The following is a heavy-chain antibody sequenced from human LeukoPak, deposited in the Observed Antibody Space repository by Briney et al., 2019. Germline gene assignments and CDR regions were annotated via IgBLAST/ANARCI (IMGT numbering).Heavy chain of an antibody. J-gene: IGHJ4*02. CDR1: GHSFTSYW. Sequence: PGESLKISCKGSGHSFTSYWIGWVRQMPGKGLEWMGIIYPGDSDTRYSPSFQGQVTISADKSISTAYLQWSSLKASDTAMYYCARRLNGRSGYSYGQIDYWGQGTLVTVSS. CDR2: IYPGDSDT. CDR3: ARRLNGRSGYSYGQIDY. V-gene: IGHV5-51*01. D-gene: IGHD5-18*01.